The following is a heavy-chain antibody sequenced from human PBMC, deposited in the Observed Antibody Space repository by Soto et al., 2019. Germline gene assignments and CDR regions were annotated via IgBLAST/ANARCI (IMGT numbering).Heavy chain of an antibody. J-gene: IGHJ6*03. D-gene: IGHD6-19*01. CDR2: MNPNSGNT. CDR3: ARKAVAGHYYYYYMDV. V-gene: IGHV1-8*01. CDR1: GYTFTSYD. Sequence: ASVKVSCKASGYTFTSYDINWVRQATGQGLERMGWMNPNSGNTGYAQKFQGRVTMTRNTSISTAYMELSSLRSEDTAVYYCARKAVAGHYYYYYMDVWGKGTTVTVSS.